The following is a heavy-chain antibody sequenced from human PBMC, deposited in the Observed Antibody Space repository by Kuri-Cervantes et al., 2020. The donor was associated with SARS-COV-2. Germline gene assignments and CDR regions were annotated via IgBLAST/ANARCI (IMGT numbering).Heavy chain of an antibody. CDR3: ARPGVFLDV. CDR1: GITFSSYI. CDR2: ISGSSSTI. J-gene: IGHJ6*03. V-gene: IGHV3-48*01. Sequence: GESLKISCAASGITFSSYIMNWVRQAPGKGLEWVSYISGSSSTIYYADSVKGRFTISRDNAKNSLYLQMNSLSAEDTAVYYCARPGVFLDVWGKGTTVTVS. D-gene: IGHD2-8*01.